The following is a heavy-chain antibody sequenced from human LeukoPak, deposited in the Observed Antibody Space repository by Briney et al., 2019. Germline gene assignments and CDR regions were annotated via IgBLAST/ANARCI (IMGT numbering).Heavy chain of an antibody. Sequence: SGTLSLTCGVSGGSISSSIRWSWVRQPPGKGLEWIGEIHHEGSTKYSPSLKSRVTISVDKSKNQFSLKLNSMTAADTAVYYCTAQGGWYIDYWGQGTLVTVSP. V-gene: IGHV4-4*02. D-gene: IGHD6-19*01. CDR3: TAQGGWYIDY. CDR1: GGSISSSIR. J-gene: IGHJ4*02. CDR2: IHHEGST.